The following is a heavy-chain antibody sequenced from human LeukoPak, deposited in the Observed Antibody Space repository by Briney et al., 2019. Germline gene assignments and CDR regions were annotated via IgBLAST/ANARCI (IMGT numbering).Heavy chain of an antibody. CDR3: ARRVRVDPYYYYMDV. CDR1: GGSISSSSYY. J-gene: IGHJ6*03. Sequence: SETLSLTCTVSGGSISSSSYYWGWIRQPPGKGLEWIGSIYYSGSTYYNPSLKSRVTISVDTSKNQFSLKLSPVTAADTAVYYCARRVRVDPYYYYMDVWGKGTTVTVSS. V-gene: IGHV4-39*01. CDR2: IYYSGST. D-gene: IGHD3-10*01.